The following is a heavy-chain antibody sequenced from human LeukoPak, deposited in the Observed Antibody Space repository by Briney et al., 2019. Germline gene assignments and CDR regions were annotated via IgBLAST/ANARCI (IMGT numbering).Heavy chain of an antibody. D-gene: IGHD1-26*01. CDR3: ARSRAFNSGAFDP. CDR2: IYHSGST. Sequence: SQTLSLTCAVSGGSISSGGYSWSWIRQPPGTGLEWIGYIYHSGSTYYNPSLKSRVTISVDRSKNQFSLKLSSVTAADTAVYYCARSRAFNSGAFDPWGQGSLVTVSS. CDR1: GGSISSGGYS. J-gene: IGHJ5*02. V-gene: IGHV4-30-2*01.